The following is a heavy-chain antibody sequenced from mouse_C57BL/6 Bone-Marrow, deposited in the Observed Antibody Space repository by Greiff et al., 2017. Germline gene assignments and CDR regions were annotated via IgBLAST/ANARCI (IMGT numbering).Heavy chain of an antibody. CDR1: GYTFTSYW. J-gene: IGHJ2*01. Sequence: QVQLQQPGAELVRPGTSVKLSCKASGYTFTSYWMHWVKQRPGQGLEWIGVIDPSDSYTNYNQKFKGKATLTVDTSSSTAYMQLSSLTSEDSAVYYCARWGSSHYFDYWGQGTTLTVSS. V-gene: IGHV1-59*01. CDR3: ARWGSSHYFDY. D-gene: IGHD1-1*01. CDR2: IDPSDSYT.